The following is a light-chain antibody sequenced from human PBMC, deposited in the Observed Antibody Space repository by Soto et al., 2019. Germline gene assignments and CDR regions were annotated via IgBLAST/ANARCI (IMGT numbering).Light chain of an antibody. CDR1: QGISSF. V-gene: IGKV1-16*01. CDR3: QQYSSYPYT. CDR2: LAS. Sequence: DIQMTQSPSSLSASVGDRVTITCRASQGISSFLAWFQQKPGKAPTSLIYLASTLQSGVPSTFSGSGSGTHFTLTISSLQPEDFGTYYCQQYSSYPYTFGQGTKLEI. J-gene: IGKJ2*01.